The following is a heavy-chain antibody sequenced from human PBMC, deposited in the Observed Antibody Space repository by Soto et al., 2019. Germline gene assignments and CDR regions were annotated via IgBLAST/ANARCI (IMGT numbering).Heavy chain of an antibody. D-gene: IGHD1-1*01. CDR3: AQDLHWYGMDV. CDR2: ISYNGGRT. CDR1: GFTFGNDF. J-gene: IGHJ6*02. Sequence: EVQLLESGGGLVQPGESLRLSCAASGFTFGNDFMNWVRQAPGKGLEWVSDISYNGGRTHYADSVRGRFTISRDNSRNTLYLQMSSLRAEDTALYYCAQDLHWYGMDVWGQGTTVTVSS. V-gene: IGHV3-23*01.